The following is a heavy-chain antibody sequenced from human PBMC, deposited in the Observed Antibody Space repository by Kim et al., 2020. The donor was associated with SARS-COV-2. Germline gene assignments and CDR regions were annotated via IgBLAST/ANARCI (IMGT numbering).Heavy chain of an antibody. CDR1: GYSFNTYW. D-gene: IGHD2-2*01. CDR2: IYPGDSDT. Sequence: GESLKISCKGSGYSFNTYWIGWVRQMPGKGLEWMGIIYPGDSDTRYSPSFQGQVIISADKSISTAYLQCSSLKASDTAIYYCARHTRATPFDYWGHGTLVTVSS. V-gene: IGHV5-51*01. J-gene: IGHJ4*01. CDR3: ARHTRATPFDY.